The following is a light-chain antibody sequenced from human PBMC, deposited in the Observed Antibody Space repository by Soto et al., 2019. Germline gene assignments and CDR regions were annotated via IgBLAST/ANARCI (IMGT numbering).Light chain of an antibody. CDR1: SSDVGGYNY. Sequence: QSALTQPASVSGSPGQSITISCTGTSSDVGGYNYVSWYQQHPGIAPKLLIYGVTNRPSGVSTRFSGSKSGNTASLTISGLQAEDEADYHCSSYTSASTLLYLFGTVPSSPS. V-gene: IGLV2-14*01. CDR2: GVT. CDR3: SSYTSASTLLYL. J-gene: IGLJ1*01.